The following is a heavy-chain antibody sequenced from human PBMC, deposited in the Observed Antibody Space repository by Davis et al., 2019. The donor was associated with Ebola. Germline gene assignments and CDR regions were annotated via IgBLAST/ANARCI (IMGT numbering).Heavy chain of an antibody. V-gene: IGHV3-30*04. Sequence: PGGSLRLSCVASGFTFSRYIMHWVRQAPGKGLEWVAVISYDGSNKDHADSVKGRFTISRDNSKNTLYLQMNSLRDEDTAVYYCARKGGSYWVFDSWGQGTLVTVSS. D-gene: IGHD1-26*01. J-gene: IGHJ4*02. CDR2: ISYDGSNK. CDR1: GFTFSRYI. CDR3: ARKGGSYWVFDS.